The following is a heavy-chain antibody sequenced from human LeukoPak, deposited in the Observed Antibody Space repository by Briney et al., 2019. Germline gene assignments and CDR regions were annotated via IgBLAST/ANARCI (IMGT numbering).Heavy chain of an antibody. CDR1: GASITNGLYY. CDR2: VYYTGST. J-gene: IGHJ4*02. V-gene: IGHV4-39*01. D-gene: IGHD3-10*01. CDR3: ARQDFGSGIVPGY. Sequence: SETLSLTCTISGASITNGLYYWGWIRQPPGKGLEWIATVYYTGSTYYNPSLKSRVTISIDTSKSHFSLKLRSVTAVDMAVYYCARQDFGSGIVPGYWGQGTLVTVSS.